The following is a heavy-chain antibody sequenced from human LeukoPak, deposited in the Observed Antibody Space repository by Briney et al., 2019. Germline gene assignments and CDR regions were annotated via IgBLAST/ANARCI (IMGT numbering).Heavy chain of an antibody. D-gene: IGHD2-15*01. V-gene: IGHV5-51*01. CDR3: ARRVAGSHYYGMDV. CDR2: IYPGDSDS. J-gene: IGHJ6*02. CDR1: GYSFASYW. Sequence: GESLKISCKGSGYSFASYWIGWVRRRPGKGLEWMGIIYPGDSDSRYSPSFQGQVTISADKSISTAYLQWSSLKASDTATYYCARRVAGSHYYGMDVWGQGTTVTVSS.